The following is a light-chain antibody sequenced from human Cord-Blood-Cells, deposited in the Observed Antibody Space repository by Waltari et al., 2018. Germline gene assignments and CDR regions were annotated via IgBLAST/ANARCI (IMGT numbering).Light chain of an antibody. Sequence: MVLTHSPATPSLSPGERATLSWRANQSVSSYLAWYQQKPSQAPRLLIYDASNRTTGIPAMFSGSGSGTDFTLSISSLEPEDFAVYYCQQSSNWPRTFGGGTKVEIK. J-gene: IGKJ4*01. V-gene: IGKV3-11*01. CDR2: DAS. CDR3: QQSSNWPRT. CDR1: QSVSSY.